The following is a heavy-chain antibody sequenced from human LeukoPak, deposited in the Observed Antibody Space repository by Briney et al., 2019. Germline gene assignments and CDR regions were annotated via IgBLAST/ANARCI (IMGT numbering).Heavy chain of an antibody. CDR3: ARMIAAAGYYYYYMDV. J-gene: IGHJ6*03. V-gene: IGHV1-8*03. Sequence: ASVKVSCKASGYTFTSYDINWVRQATGQGLEWMGWMNPISGNTGYAQKFQGRVTITRNTSISTAYMELSSLRSEDTAVYYCARMIAAAGYYYYYMDVWGKGTTVTVSS. CDR1: GYTFTSYD. CDR2: MNPISGNT. D-gene: IGHD6-13*01.